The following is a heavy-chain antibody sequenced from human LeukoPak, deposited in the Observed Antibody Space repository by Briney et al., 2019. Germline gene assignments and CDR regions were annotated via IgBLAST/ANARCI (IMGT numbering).Heavy chain of an antibody. D-gene: IGHD5-12*01. CDR3: AKEIFSGLLYIDY. J-gene: IGHJ4*02. Sequence: GGALELSCGGSGFHFSSSFIRWVRQAPGKGVEWVSAITDAVGSTHYADSVKGRFTISSDNSKNTVYLQMNSLRPEDMAVYYCAKEIFSGLLYIDYWGQGTLVTVSS. CDR2: ITDAVGST. V-gene: IGHV3-23*01. CDR1: GFHFSSSF.